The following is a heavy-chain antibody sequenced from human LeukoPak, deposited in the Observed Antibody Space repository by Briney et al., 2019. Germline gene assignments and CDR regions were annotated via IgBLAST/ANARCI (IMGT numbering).Heavy chain of an antibody. CDR2: ISSSGGTI. CDR3: AKGRGSANWFDP. J-gene: IGHJ5*02. CDR1: GFTFRDYN. D-gene: IGHD2-15*01. Sequence: PGGSLRLSCAASGFTFRDYNMSWIRQAPGEGLEWVSYISSSGGTIYYAQTVKGRFTISRDNAKNSPYVQMNSLRAEDTAVYYCAKGRGSANWFDPWGKGNLVTVS. V-gene: IGHV3-11*01.